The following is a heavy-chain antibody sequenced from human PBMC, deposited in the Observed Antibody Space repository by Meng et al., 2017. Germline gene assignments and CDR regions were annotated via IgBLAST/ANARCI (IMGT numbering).Heavy chain of an antibody. D-gene: IGHD3-22*01. J-gene: IGHJ4*02. Sequence: VRRGQSGAEVKKPGASVKVSLKAPGYTFTSYIRHWVRQAPGQGLEWMGIINPSGGSTSYAQKFQGRVTVTRDTSTSTVYMELSSLRSEDTAVYYCAREKYYYDSSGLEDYWGQGTLVTVSS. CDR1: GYTFTSYI. CDR3: AREKYYYDSSGLEDY. V-gene: IGHV1-46*01. CDR2: INPSGGST.